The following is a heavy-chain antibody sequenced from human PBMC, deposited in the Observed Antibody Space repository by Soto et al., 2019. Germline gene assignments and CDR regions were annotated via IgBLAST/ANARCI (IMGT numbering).Heavy chain of an antibody. Sequence: QVQLVQSGAVVKKPGSSMKVSCKTLGDTFSTYPITWVRQAPGQGLEWMGRTIPILAITDYAQKFQGRVTITADRSTTTAYMELSSLNCEDTAVYYCARGGDGSGSESVFDIWGQGTMVTVSS. CDR1: GDTFSTYP. J-gene: IGHJ3*02. CDR2: TIPILAIT. CDR3: ARGGDGSGSESVFDI. V-gene: IGHV1-69*02. D-gene: IGHD3-22*01.